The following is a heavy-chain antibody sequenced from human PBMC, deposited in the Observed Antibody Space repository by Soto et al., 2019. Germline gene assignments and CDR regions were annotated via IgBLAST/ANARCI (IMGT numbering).Heavy chain of an antibody. CDR1: GGYISTNY. Sequence: SETLSLTCHVSGGYISTNYWTWIRQPPGKGLEWIGYIYYSGSTNYNPSLKSRVTISVDTSKNQFSLKLTSVTPADTAVYYCARGTSPGIVRWLEPWGQGTLVTVSS. CDR3: ARGTSPGIVRWLEP. D-gene: IGHD3-16*02. V-gene: IGHV4-59*01. J-gene: IGHJ5*02. CDR2: IYYSGST.